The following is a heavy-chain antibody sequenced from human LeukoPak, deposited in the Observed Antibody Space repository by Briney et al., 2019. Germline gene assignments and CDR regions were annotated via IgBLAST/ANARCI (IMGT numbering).Heavy chain of an antibody. J-gene: IGHJ4*02. CDR3: ARPSRWLQYLYFDY. CDR2: IKSDGSDT. CDR1: GFTLSSYW. Sequence: PGGSLRLSCAASGFTLSSYWMHWVRQVPGKGLVWVSRIKSDGSDTRYADSVKGRFTISRDNAKNTLYLQMNSLRAEDTAVYYCARPSRWLQYLYFDYWGQGTLVTVSS. V-gene: IGHV3-74*01. D-gene: IGHD5-24*01.